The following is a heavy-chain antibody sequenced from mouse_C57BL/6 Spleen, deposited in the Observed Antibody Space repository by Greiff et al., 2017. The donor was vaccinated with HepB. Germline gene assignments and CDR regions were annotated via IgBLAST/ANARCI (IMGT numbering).Heavy chain of an antibody. D-gene: IGHD1-1*01. CDR2: IDPSDSET. Sequence: QVHVKQPGAELVRPGSSVKLSCKASGYTFTSYWMHWVKQRPIQGLEWIGNIDPSDSETHYNQKFKDKATLTVDKSSSTAYMQLSSLTSEDSAVYYCARLLLRDYYAMDYWGQGTSVTVSS. V-gene: IGHV1-52*01. CDR3: ARLLLRDYYAMDY. CDR1: GYTFTSYW. J-gene: IGHJ4*01.